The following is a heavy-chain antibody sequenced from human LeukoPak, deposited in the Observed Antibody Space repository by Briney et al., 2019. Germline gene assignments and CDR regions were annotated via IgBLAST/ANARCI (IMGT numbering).Heavy chain of an antibody. D-gene: IGHD3-10*01. Sequence: SVNVSCKASVGTLSSYAISWVRQAPARGLEWVGGINTIIGTAKYAQEFQGTVKSTADKSTSTAYMELNSLRSEDTAGYYCARGEGVLWCGEVFHPRYGMDVWGKGTTVTVSS. CDR3: ARGEGVLWCGEVFHPRYGMDV. CDR1: VGTLSSYA. V-gene: IGHV1-69*06. CDR2: INTIIGTA. J-gene: IGHJ6*04.